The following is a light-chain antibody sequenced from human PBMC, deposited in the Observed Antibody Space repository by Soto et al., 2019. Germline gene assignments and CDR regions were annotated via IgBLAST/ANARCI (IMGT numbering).Light chain of an antibody. J-gene: IGLJ1*01. CDR2: GIT. V-gene: IGLV1-40*01. CDR1: SSNFGAGFD. CDR3: QSYDSSLSGYV. Sequence: QSVLTQPPSVSGAPGQWVTISCTGSSSNFGAGFDVHWYQQFPGTAPKLLIYGITNRPSGVPDRFSGSKSGTSASLAITGLQAEDEAVYYCQSYDSSLSGYVFGTGTQLTVL.